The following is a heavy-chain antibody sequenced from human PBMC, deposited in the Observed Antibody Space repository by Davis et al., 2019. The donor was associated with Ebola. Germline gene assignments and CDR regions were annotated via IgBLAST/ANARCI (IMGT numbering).Heavy chain of an antibody. V-gene: IGHV1-69*06. Sequence: SVKVSCKASGGTFSSYAISWVRQAPGQGLEWMGGIIPIFGTANYAQKFQGRVTITADKSTSTAYMELSSLRSEDTAVYYCARGDLTGTTGYFDYWGQGTLVTVSS. CDR1: GGTFSSYA. CDR2: IIPIFGTA. CDR3: ARGDLTGTTGYFDY. D-gene: IGHD1-7*01. J-gene: IGHJ4*02.